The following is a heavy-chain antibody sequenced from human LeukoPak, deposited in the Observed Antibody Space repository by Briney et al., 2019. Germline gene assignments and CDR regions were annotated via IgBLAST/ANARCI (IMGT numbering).Heavy chain of an antibody. J-gene: IGHJ4*02. D-gene: IGHD2-2*01. CDR2: NNGKNGDT. CDR1: GHTITAYY. CDR3: ARDRSRNYSCDY. V-gene: IGHV1-2*02. Sequence: ASVKVSCKVSGHTITAYYIHWVRQAPGQGLEWMGWNNGKNGDTRYAQKFQGRVTMTRDTSLSTAYMELSSLRTEDTAVYYCARDRSRNYSCDYWGQGTLVSVSS.